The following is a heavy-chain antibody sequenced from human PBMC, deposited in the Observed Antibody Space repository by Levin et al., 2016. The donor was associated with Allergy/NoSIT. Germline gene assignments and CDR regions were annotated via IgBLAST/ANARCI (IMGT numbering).Heavy chain of an antibody. CDR2: ISYDGSNK. D-gene: IGHD6-19*01. CDR3: AKDSEGRVYSSGWYREDYYYHYYMDV. V-gene: IGHV3-30*18. J-gene: IGHJ6*03. Sequence: WIRQPPGKGLEWVAVISYDGSNKYYADSVKGRFTFSRDNSKNTLYLQMYSLRAEDTALYYCAKDSEGRVYSSGWYREDYYYHYYMDVWGKGTTVTVSS.